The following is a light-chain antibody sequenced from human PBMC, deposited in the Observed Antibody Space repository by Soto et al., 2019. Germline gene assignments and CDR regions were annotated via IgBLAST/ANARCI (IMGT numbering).Light chain of an antibody. CDR3: QESYPGTEVT. CDR1: QNIDNY. V-gene: IGKV1-39*01. J-gene: IGKJ4*01. Sequence: DIHITHCPSSLSASLGGIVTITCRASQNIDNYLNWYQHKPGKAPKLLIYATSTLQSGVPSRFSGSGSRTELTITISSMKPEPFANYSRQESYPGTEVTFGGG. CDR2: ATS.